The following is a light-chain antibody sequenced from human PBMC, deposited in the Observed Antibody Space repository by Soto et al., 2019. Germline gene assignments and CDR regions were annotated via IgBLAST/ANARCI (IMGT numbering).Light chain of an antibody. J-gene: IGKJ2*01. CDR3: QQRSNWPST. Sequence: EIVLTQSPATMSLSPGERATLSCRASQSVSSYLAWYQQKPGQAPRLLIYDASNRATGIPARFSGSGSGTDFTLTISSLEPEDVGVYYCQQRSNWPSTFGQGTKLEIK. CDR1: QSVSSY. CDR2: DAS. V-gene: IGKV3-11*01.